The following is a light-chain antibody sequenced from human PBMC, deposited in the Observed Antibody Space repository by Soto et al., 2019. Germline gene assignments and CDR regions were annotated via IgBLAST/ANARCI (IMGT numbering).Light chain of an antibody. CDR1: SSDVGSCNC. Sequence: QSALTQPASVSGSPGQSITISCTGTSSDVGSCNCVSWYQQHPGKAPTLIIYEVNKRPSGVSNRFSGSKSGNTASLTISGLQAEDEADYFCCSYAGSYSYVFGTGTKLTVL. V-gene: IGLV2-23*02. J-gene: IGLJ1*01. CDR3: CSYAGSYSYV. CDR2: EVN.